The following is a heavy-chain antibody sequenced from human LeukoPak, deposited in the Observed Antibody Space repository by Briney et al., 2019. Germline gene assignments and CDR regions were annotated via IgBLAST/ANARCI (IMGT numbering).Heavy chain of an antibody. J-gene: IGHJ5*02. CDR3: ARDIGYCSSTSCYPWFDP. D-gene: IGHD2-2*01. V-gene: IGHV1-2*06. CDR1: GYTFTGYY. Sequence: ASVKVSCKASGYTFTGYYMHWVRQAPGQGLEWMGRINPNSGGTNYAQKFQGRVTMTRDTSISTAYMELSRLRSDDTAVYYCARDIGYCSSTSCYPWFDPWGQGTLVTVSS. CDR2: INPNSGGT.